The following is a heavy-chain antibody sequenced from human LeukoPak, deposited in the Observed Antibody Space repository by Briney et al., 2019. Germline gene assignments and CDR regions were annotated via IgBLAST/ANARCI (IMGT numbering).Heavy chain of an antibody. CDR3: ARDQPEDLGPVFDI. V-gene: IGHV4-61*02. CDR1: GGSISSGSNY. CDR2: IYTCGGT. Sequence: PSETLSLTCTVSGGSISSGSNYWSWIRQPAGKGLEWIGRIYTCGGTNYNSSLKSRVIISIDTSKNQFSLKLSSVTAADTAVYYCARDQPEDLGPVFDIWGQGTVVTVSS. J-gene: IGHJ3*02. D-gene: IGHD1-14*01.